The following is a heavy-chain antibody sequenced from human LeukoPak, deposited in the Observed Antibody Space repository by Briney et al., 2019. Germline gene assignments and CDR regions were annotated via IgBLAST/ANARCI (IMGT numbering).Heavy chain of an antibody. CDR1: GFTFSTYA. J-gene: IGHJ4*02. D-gene: IGHD6-19*01. Sequence: GGSLRLSCAASGFTFSTYAMHWVRQAPGKGLEWVAAISYDGSNKNYADSVKGRFTISRDNSKHTLYLQLNSLRAEDTAVYYCARGVRIAVAGYIDYWGQGTLVTVSS. CDR3: ARGVRIAVAGYIDY. CDR2: ISYDGSNK. V-gene: IGHV3-30*04.